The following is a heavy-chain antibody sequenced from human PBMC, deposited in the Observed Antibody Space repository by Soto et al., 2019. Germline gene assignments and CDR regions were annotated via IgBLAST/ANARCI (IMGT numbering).Heavy chain of an antibody. CDR3: ARDLPFLEWFRGQNWFDP. CDR2: IIPIFGTA. V-gene: IGHV1-69*06. CDR1: GGTFSSYA. Sequence: HVQLVQSGAEVKKPGSSVKVSCKASGGTFSSYAISWVRQAPGQGLEWMGGIIPIFGTANYAQKFQGRVTITADKSTSTAYMELSSLRSEDTAVYYCARDLPFLEWFRGQNWFDPWGQGTLVTVSS. D-gene: IGHD3-3*02. J-gene: IGHJ5*02.